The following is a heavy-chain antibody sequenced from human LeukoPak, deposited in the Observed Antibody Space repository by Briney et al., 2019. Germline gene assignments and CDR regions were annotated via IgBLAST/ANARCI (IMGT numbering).Heavy chain of an antibody. Sequence: SHTLSLTCAVYGGSFSGYYWSWIREPPGKGREWIGEINHSVSTKYNPSLKSRVTISVDTSKNQFSLKLSSVTAAGAAVYYCARGGSYDILTGYGWFDPWGQGTLVTVSS. V-gene: IGHV4-34*01. D-gene: IGHD3-9*01. CDR3: ARGGSYDILTGYGWFDP. CDR1: GGSFSGYY. J-gene: IGHJ5*02. CDR2: INHSVST.